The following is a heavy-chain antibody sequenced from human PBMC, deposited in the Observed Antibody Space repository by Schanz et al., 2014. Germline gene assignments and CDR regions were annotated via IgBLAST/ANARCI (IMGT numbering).Heavy chain of an antibody. D-gene: IGHD3-10*01. CDR2: ISGDHRNT. Sequence: EVQLLESGGGLVQPGGSLRLSCAASGFTFSSYAMSWVRQAPGKGLEWVSAISGDHRNTFYADSVKGRFTISRDNSKNPLYLQMNSLRAEDTAVYYYARIGGSVFDYWAQGTLVTVSS. CDR1: GFTFSSYA. CDR3: ARIGGSVFDY. J-gene: IGHJ4*02. V-gene: IGHV3-23*01.